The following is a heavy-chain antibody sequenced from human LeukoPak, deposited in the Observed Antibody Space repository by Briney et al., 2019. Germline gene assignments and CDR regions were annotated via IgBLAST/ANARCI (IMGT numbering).Heavy chain of an antibody. V-gene: IGHV3-53*01. CDR2: IYSGGNT. J-gene: IGHJ4*02. D-gene: IGHD5-18*01. CDR3: ASDGSDTAMVN. Sequence: GGSLRLSCAASGFTVSSSYMSWVRQAPGKGLEWVSVIYSGGNTYYADSVKGRFTISRDNSKNTLYLQMNSLRAEDTAVYYCASDGSDTAMVNWGQGTLVTVSS. CDR1: GFTVSSSY.